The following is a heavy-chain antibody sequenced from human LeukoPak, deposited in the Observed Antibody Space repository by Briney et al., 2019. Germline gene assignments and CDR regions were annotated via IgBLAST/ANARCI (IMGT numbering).Heavy chain of an antibody. V-gene: IGHV4-30-4*01. CDR1: GDSISSGDYY. Sequence: SETLSLTCTVSGDSISSGDYYWSWIRQPPGKGLEWIGYIYYSGSTYYNPSLKDRVTISLDTSKNQFSLKLSSVTAADTAVYYCARDRGYSYGPFDSWGQGTLVTVSS. CDR2: IYYSGST. CDR3: ARDRGYSYGPFDS. J-gene: IGHJ4*02. D-gene: IGHD5-18*01.